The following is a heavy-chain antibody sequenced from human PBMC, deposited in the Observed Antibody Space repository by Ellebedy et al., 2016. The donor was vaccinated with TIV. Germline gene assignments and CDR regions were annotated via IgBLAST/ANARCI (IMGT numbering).Heavy chain of an antibody. V-gene: IGHV3-66*01. CDR1: GFTVSSNY. J-gene: IGHJ6*02. CDR2: T. CDR3: ARDPSGGGTVTRWFYYGRDV. D-gene: IGHD4-17*01. Sequence: GESLKISCAAPGFTVSSNYMSWVRQAPGKVLEWGSVTYYADSVKGRFTISRDNSKNTLYLQMNSLRAEDTAVYYCARDPSGGGTVTRWFYYGRDVWGQGTTVTVSS.